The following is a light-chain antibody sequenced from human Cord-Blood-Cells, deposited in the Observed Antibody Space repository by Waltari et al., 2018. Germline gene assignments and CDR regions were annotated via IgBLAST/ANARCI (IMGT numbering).Light chain of an antibody. CDR2: DAS. CDR3: QQRSNWYT. CDR1: QSVSSY. J-gene: IGKJ2*01. V-gene: IGKV3-11*01. Sequence: EIVLTQSPATLSLSPGERATLSCRASQSVSSYLACYQQKPGQAPRLLISDASNRATGLPARFSGSGSGTDFTLTISSLEPEDFAVYYCQQRSNWYTFGQGTKLEIK.